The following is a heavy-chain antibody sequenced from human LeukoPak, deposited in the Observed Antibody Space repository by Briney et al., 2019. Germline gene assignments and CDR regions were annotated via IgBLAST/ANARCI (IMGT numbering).Heavy chain of an antibody. CDR3: ARGPDSSGYHDYYYYYMDV. CDR1: GYTFTADYY. D-gene: IGHD3-22*01. Sequence: ASVKVSCKASGYTFTADYYIHWVRQAPGQGLEWMGWINPNSGGTNYVQKFQGRVAMTRDTSISTAYMELSSLRSEDTAVYYCARGPDSSGYHDYYYYYMDVWGKGTTVTVSS. J-gene: IGHJ6*03. V-gene: IGHV1-2*02. CDR2: INPNSGGT.